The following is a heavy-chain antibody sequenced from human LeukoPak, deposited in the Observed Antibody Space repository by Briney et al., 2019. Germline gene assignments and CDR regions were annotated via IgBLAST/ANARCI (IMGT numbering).Heavy chain of an antibody. J-gene: IGHJ3*02. CDR2: MNPNSGNT. V-gene: IGHV1-8*01. CDR1: GYTFTSYD. CDR3: VSLTYYYDSSGYYYDGAFDI. D-gene: IGHD3-22*01. Sequence: GASVKVSCKASGYTFTSYDINWVRQATGQGLEWMGWMNPNSGNTGYAQKFQGRVTMTRNTSISTAYMELSSLRSEDTAVYYCVSLTYYYDSSGYYYDGAFDIWGQGTMVTVSS.